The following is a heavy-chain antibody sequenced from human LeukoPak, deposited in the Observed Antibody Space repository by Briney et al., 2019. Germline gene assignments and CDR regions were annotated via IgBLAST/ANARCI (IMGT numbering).Heavy chain of an antibody. CDR3: ARMSSSWYWFDP. D-gene: IGHD6-13*01. CDR1: GDSISGYY. V-gene: IGHV4-59*01. CDR2: IFYSGGT. Sequence: SETLSLTCSVSGDSISGYYWSWIRQPPGKGLQWIGYIFYSGGTNYNLSLKSRVTISVDTSKNQFSLNLSSVTAADTAVYYCARMSSSWYWFDPWGQGTLVTVSS. J-gene: IGHJ5*02.